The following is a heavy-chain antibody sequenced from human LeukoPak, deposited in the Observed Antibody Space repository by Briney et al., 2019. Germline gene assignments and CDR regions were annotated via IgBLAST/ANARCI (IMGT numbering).Heavy chain of an antibody. J-gene: IGHJ4*02. CDR2: ISHSGIT. CDR3: ARDPITYYYDSSGYNPNDY. D-gene: IGHD3-22*01. V-gene: IGHV4-59*12. Sequence: PSETLSLTCTVSGGSISSYYWSWIRRPPGKGLEWIGSISHSGITYYNPSLKSRVTISVDTSKNQFSLKLSSVTAADTAVYYCARDPITYYYDSSGYNPNDYWGQGTLVTVSS. CDR1: GGSISSYY.